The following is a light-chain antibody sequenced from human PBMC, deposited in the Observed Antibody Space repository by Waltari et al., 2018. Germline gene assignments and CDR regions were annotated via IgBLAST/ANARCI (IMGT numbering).Light chain of an antibody. Sequence: DIVMTQSPASLALSLGQRATINFNSTQSVLYSSNNKNYLAWYQQKPGQPPKLLIYWASTRESGVPDRFSGSGSGTDFTLTISSLQAEDVAVYYCQQYYSTPRTFGQGTKLEIK. J-gene: IGKJ2*01. CDR2: WAS. CDR3: QQYYSTPRT. CDR1: QSVLYSSNNKNY. V-gene: IGKV4-1*01.